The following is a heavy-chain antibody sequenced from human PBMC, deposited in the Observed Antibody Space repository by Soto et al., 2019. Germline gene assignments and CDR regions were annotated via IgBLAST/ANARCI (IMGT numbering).Heavy chain of an antibody. CDR3: VREFAAGSTNYDP. J-gene: IGHJ5*02. D-gene: IGHD3-10*01. CDR2: ISGSGGST. CDR1: GFTFSSYA. Sequence: GGSLRLSCAASGFTFSSYAMSWVRQAPGKGLEWVSAISGSGGSTYYADSVKGRFTISRDNSKNTLYLQMNSLRAEDTAVYYSVREFAAGSTNYDPWGLGTLVTVSS. V-gene: IGHV3-23*01.